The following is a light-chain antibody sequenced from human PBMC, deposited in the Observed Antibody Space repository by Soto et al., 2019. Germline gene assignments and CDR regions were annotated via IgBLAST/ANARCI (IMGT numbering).Light chain of an antibody. CDR2: GAS. J-gene: IGKJ1*01. CDR3: QQYGSSPLT. CDR1: QSVSSY. Sequence: EIVLTQSPATLSLSPGERVTLSCRASQSVSSYLAWYQQKPGQAPRLLIYGASTGATGIPARFSGSGSGTDFTLTISSLEPEDFAVYYCQQYGSSPLTFGQGTNVEI. V-gene: IGKV3-20*01.